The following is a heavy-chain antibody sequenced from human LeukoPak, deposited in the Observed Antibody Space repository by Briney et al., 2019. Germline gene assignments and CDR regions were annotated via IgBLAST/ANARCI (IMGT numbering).Heavy chain of an antibody. CDR1: GGSVSSGSYY. J-gene: IGHJ4*02. CDR2: IYYSGST. CDR3: ARARSIAVAGPYFDY. V-gene: IGHV4-61*01. Sequence: PSETLSLTCTVSGGSVSSGSYYWSWLRQPPGKGLEWIGYIYYSGSTNYNPSLKSRVTISVDTSKNQFSLKLSSVTAADAAVYYCARARSIAVAGPYFDYWGQGTLVTVSS. D-gene: IGHD6-19*01.